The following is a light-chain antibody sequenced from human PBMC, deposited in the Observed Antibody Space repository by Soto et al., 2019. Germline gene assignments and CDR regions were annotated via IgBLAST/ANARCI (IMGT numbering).Light chain of an antibody. CDR2: DVS. CDR3: SSYTSSSIVV. CDR1: SSDVGGYNY. V-gene: IGLV2-14*01. J-gene: IGLJ2*01. Sequence: QSALTQPASVSGSPGQSITISCTGTSSDVGGYNYVSWYQQHPGKAPKLMIYDVSNRPSGVSNRFSGSKSGNTASLTISGLLAKDEADYYCSSYTSSSIVVFGGGTKLTVL.